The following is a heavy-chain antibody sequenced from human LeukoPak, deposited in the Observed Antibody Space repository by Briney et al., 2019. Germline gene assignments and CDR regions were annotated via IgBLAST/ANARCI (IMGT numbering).Heavy chain of an antibody. D-gene: IGHD3-10*02. CDR1: GFTFSRFG. V-gene: IGHV3-21*01. J-gene: IGHJ4*02. CDR3: ARDFSDVRGNIFDS. Sequence: GSLRLSCAASGFTFSRFGMNWVRQAPGKGLEWVSAISGRGGTNTYYGDSVKGRFTISRDNAKNSVYLQMNSLRAEDTAVYYCARDFSDVRGNIFDSWGQGTLVTVSS. CDR2: ISGRGGTNT.